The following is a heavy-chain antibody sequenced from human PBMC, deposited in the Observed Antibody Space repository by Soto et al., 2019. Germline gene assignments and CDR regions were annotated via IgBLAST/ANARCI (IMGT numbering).Heavy chain of an antibody. CDR1: GYAFTTYG. J-gene: IGHJ4*02. D-gene: IGHD1-1*01. V-gene: IGHV1-18*01. CDR2: ISAHNGNT. CDR3: ARWRYGDY. Sequence: QVHLVQSGAEVKKPGASVKVSCKGSGYAFTTYGITWVRQAPGQGLEWMGWISAHNGNTNYAQKLQGRVTVTRDTSTSTAYRELRSLRDDDTAVYYCARWRYGDYWGQVALVTVSS.